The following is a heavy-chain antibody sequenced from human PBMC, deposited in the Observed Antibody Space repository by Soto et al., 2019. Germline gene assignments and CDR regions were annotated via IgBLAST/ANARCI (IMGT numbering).Heavy chain of an antibody. CDR3: ARASMVREKGFDY. D-gene: IGHD3-10*01. Sequence: SETLSLTCTVSGGSISSGDYYWSWIRQPPGKGLEWIGYIYYSGSTYYNPSLKSRVTISVDTSKNQFSLKLSSVTAADTAVYYCARASMVREKGFDYWGQGTLVTVSS. V-gene: IGHV4-30-4*01. J-gene: IGHJ4*02. CDR2: IYYSGST. CDR1: GGSISSGDYY.